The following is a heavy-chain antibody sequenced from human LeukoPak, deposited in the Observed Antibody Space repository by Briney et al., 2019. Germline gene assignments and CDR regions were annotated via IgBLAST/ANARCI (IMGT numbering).Heavy chain of an antibody. D-gene: IGHD5-18*01. CDR1: GFTFSSYG. CDR2: IRYDGSNK. J-gene: IGHJ4*02. V-gene: IGHV3-30*02. Sequence: TGGSLRLSCAASGFTFSSYGMHWVRQAPGKGLEWVAFIRYDGSNKYYADSVKGRFTISRDNSKNTLYLQMNSLRAEDTAVYYCAKEKEIQLWLSEYYFDYWGQGTLVTVSS. CDR3: AKEKEIQLWLSEYYFDY.